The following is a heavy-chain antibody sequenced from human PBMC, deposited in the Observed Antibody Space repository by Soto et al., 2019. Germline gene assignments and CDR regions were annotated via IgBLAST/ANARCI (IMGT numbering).Heavy chain of an antibody. Sequence: SGPTLVNPTQTLTLTCTFSGFSLRTGGVGVAWIRHPPGKALEWLALIYWDDNKHYSPSLKPRLTITKDTSKNQVVLTMTDMEPLDTATYYCAHGLLYRSAWRPLDXWGQGTLVT. D-gene: IGHD6-19*01. V-gene: IGHV2-5*02. CDR3: AHGLLYRSAWRPLDX. CDR1: GFSLRTGGVG. J-gene: IGHJ4*02. CDR2: IYWDDNK.